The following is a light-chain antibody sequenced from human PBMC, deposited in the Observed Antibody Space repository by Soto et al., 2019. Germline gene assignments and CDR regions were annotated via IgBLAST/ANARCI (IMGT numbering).Light chain of an antibody. J-gene: IGLJ1*01. Sequence: QSVLTQPPSASGTPGQRVTFSCSGSGSNIGSHAVNWYQQHPGKAPKLMTYDVSKRPSGVPDRFSGSKSGNTASLTISGLQAEDEADYYCCSYADNYSYVFGTGTKVTVL. CDR3: CSYADNYSYV. V-gene: IGLV2-11*01. CDR1: GSNIGSHA. CDR2: DVS.